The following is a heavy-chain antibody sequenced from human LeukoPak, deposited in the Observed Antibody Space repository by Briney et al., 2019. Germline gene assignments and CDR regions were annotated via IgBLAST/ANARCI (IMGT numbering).Heavy chain of an antibody. Sequence: GGSLRLSCAASGLTFSDYGMHWVRQAPGKGLEWVALIRYDGSNEYYADSVKGRFTISRDSSKSTLYLQMNSLRAEDTAVYYCAKELTVGTTSKNLDYWGQGTLVTVSS. V-gene: IGHV3-30*02. J-gene: IGHJ4*02. CDR3: AKELTVGTTSKNLDY. CDR2: IRYDGSNE. CDR1: GLTFSDYG. D-gene: IGHD1-26*01.